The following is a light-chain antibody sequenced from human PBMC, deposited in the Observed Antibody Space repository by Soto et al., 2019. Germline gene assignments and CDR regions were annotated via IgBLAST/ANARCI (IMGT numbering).Light chain of an antibody. CDR3: QQYGSSPWT. CDR2: DAS. J-gene: IGKJ1*01. CDR1: QSVSSSY. V-gene: IGKV3-20*01. Sequence: EIVLTQSPGTLSLSPVERATLSCRASQSVSSSYSACYQQQPRPAPRLLIYDASNRATGIAARFSGSGSGTDFTLTISRLEPEDFAVYYCQQYGSSPWTFGQGTKVDIK.